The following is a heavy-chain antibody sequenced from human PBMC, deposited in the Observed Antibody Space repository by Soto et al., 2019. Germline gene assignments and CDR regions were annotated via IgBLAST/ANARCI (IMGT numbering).Heavy chain of an antibody. CDR3: TRRSCTAGGCYSDFDY. CDR1: GFTFSSYG. Sequence: PGGSLRLSCAASGFTFSSYGMHWVRQAPGKGLEWVAVISYDGSNKYYADSVKGRFTIYRVDSKNTAYLEMNSLVTDDTAVYYCTRRSCTAGGCYSDFDYWGQGSLVTVSS. D-gene: IGHD2-15*01. V-gene: IGHV3-30*03. J-gene: IGHJ4*02. CDR2: ISYDGSNK.